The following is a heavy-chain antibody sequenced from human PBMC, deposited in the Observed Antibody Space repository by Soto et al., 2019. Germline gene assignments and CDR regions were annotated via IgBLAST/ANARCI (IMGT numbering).Heavy chain of an antibody. D-gene: IGHD4-17*01. CDR3: ASAITGTTGVAFDY. V-gene: IGHV3-33*01. CDR1: GFTFSSYG. J-gene: IGHJ4*02. Sequence: QVQLVESGGGVVQPGRSLRLSCAASGFTFSSYGMHWVRQAPGKGLEWVAVIWYDGSNKYYADSVKGRFTISRDNSKNTLYLQMNSLRAEDTAVYYCASAITGTTGVAFDYWGQGTLVTVSS. CDR2: IWYDGSNK.